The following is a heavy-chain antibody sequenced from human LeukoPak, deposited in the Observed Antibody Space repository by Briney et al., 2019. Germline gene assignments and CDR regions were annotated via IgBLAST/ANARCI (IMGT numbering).Heavy chain of an antibody. V-gene: IGHV4-30-4*07. J-gene: IGHJ4*02. CDR2: IYYSGNT. Sequence: LRLSCAASGFTFSSYAMSWIRQPPGKGLEWIGFIYYSGNTYYNPSLKSRVTLSVDTSKNQFSLKLSSVTAADTAMYYCVRGRPQPDYWGQGTLVTVSS. CDR1: GFTFSSYA. CDR3: VRGRPQPDY. D-gene: IGHD1-1*01.